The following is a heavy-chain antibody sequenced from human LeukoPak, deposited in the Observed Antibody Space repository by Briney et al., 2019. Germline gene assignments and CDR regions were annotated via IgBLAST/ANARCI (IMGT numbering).Heavy chain of an antibody. Sequence: SETLSLTCAVYGGSFSGYYWSWTRQPPGKGLEWIGEINHSGSTNYNPSLKSRVTISVDTSKNQFSLKLSSVTAADTAVYYCARPSRRGRDGYNRLSAFDIWGQGTMVTVSS. J-gene: IGHJ3*02. D-gene: IGHD5-24*01. CDR1: GGSFSGYY. CDR3: ARPSRRGRDGYNRLSAFDI. CDR2: INHSGST. V-gene: IGHV4-34*01.